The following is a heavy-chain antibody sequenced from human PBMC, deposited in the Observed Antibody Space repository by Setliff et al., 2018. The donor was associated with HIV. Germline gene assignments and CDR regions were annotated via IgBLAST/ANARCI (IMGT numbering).Heavy chain of an antibody. CDR3: ARAIYSGGWYGMDV. D-gene: IGHD5-12*01. CDR1: GFTFSTYG. V-gene: IGHV3-33*01. J-gene: IGHJ6*04. CDR2: IWNNGGDK. Sequence: RLSCAASGFTFSTYGMHWVRQAPGKGLEWVALIWNNGGDKYYADSVKGRFTISRDNSKSTLYLQMNSLRVEDTAVYYCARAIYSGGWYGMDVWGKGTTVTVSS.